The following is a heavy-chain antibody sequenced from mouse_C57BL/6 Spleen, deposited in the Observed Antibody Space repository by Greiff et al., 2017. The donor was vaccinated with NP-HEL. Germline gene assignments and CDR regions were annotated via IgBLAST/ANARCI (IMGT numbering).Heavy chain of an antibody. V-gene: IGHV1-82*01. J-gene: IGHJ1*03. CDR2: IYPGGGAT. D-gene: IGHD2-5*01. CDR1: GYAFSGSW. Sequence: VKLQESGPELVKPGASVKLSCKASGYAFSGSWMNWVQQRPGKGLEWIGWIYPGGGATNYNGKFKGKATMTRDKSYSTAYMQLSSLTSEDSAVYVCARDSNYGYFDVWGTGTTVTVSS. CDR3: ARDSNYGYFDV.